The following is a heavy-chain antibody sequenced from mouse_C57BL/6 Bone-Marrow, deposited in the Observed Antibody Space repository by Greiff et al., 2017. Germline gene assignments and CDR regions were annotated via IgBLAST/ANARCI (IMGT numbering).Heavy chain of an antibody. V-gene: IGHV1-85*01. CDR1: GYTFTSYD. CDR3: ARAGVTTVVARRWYFDV. D-gene: IGHD1-1*01. CDR2: IYPRDGST. J-gene: IGHJ1*03. Sequence: VQLQQSGPELVKPGASVKLSCKASGYTFTSYDINWVKQRPGQGLEWIGWIYPRDGSTKYNEKFKGKATLTVDPSSSTAYMELHSLTSEGSAVYICARAGVTTVVARRWYFDVWGTGTTVTVSS.